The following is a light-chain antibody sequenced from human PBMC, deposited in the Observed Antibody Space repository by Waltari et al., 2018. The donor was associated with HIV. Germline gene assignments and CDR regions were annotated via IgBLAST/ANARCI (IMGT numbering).Light chain of an antibody. Sequence: QAVVTQEPSLTVSPGDTVTLPCGSSTGAVTSGHYPYWFQQKPGQAPTTVIYDTKNKPSWTPARFSGSLVGDKAALTLSGAQPEDEADYHCLLSYSGGPWVFGGGTKLTVL. J-gene: IGLJ3*02. V-gene: IGLV7-46*01. CDR2: DTK. CDR3: LLSYSGGPWV. CDR1: TGAVTSGHY.